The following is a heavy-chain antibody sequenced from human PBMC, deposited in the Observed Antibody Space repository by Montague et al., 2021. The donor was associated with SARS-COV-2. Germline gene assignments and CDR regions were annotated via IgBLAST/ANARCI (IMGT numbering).Heavy chain of an antibody. CDR3: ARWGEYYDSPYYYYAMDV. D-gene: IGHD3-3*01. J-gene: IGHJ6*02. CDR1: GGSISPYY. CDR2: TSYSGST. V-gene: IGHV4-59*12. Sequence: SETLSLTCTVSGGSISPYYWSWIRQSPGKGLECIGYTSYSGSTDYNPSLKSRVTISMDTSKNQFSLKLSSVTAADTAVYYCARWGEYYDSPYYYYAMDVWGPGTTVTVSS.